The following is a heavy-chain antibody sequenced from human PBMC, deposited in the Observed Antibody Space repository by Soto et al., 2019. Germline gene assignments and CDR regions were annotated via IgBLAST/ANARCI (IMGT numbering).Heavy chain of an antibody. CDR1: GGSISSSSYY. CDR2: IYYSGSA. V-gene: IGHV4-39*02. Sequence: QLQLQESGPGLVKPSETLSLTCTVSGGSISSSSYYWGWIRQPPGKGLEWIGNIYYSGSAYYNPSLKSRVSLSVDMSIASFSLTLRSAPAADTAVYYCAWRGVSGPVDYWGQGPLVPVSS. D-gene: IGHD3-10*01. CDR3: AWRGVSGPVDY. J-gene: IGHJ4*02.